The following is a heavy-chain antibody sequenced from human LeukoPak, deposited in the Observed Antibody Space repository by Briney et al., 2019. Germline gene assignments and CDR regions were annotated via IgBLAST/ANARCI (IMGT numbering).Heavy chain of an antibody. CDR2: IIPIFGTA. Sequence: SVTVSCKASGGTFSSYAISWVRQAPGQGREWMGRIIPIFGTANYARKFQGRVTITADKSTSTAYMELSSLRSEDAAVYYCARDQDDYGDYVGAFDIWGQGTMVTVSS. J-gene: IGHJ3*02. CDR1: GGTFSSYA. D-gene: IGHD4-17*01. V-gene: IGHV1-69*06. CDR3: ARDQDDYGDYVGAFDI.